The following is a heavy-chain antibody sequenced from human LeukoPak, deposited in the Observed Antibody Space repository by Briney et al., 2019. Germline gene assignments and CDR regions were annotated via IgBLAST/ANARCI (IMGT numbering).Heavy chain of an antibody. D-gene: IGHD3-10*01. CDR3: ARAKVRGVIIKSFDY. J-gene: IGHJ4*02. CDR2: ISGSGGSR. V-gene: IGHV3-23*01. CDR1: GFTFSSDA. Sequence: GGSLRLSCAASGFTFSSDAMSWVRQAPGKGLEWVSAISGSGGSRYYADSVKGRFTISRDNSKTTLYLQMNSLRAEDTAVYYCARAKVRGVIIKSFDYWGQGTLVTVSS.